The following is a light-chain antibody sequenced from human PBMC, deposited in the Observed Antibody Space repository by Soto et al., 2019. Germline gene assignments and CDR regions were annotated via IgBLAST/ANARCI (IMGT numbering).Light chain of an antibody. Sequence: EMVMTQSPATLSVSPGESATLSCRASQSVSSNLAWYQQKPGQTPRLLIYGASTRANGIPARFSGSGSGTEYNLTISSLQSEDLAVYYCHQYNTWPSFTCGPGTKVDVK. CDR2: GAS. CDR3: HQYNTWPSFT. V-gene: IGKV3-15*01. J-gene: IGKJ3*01. CDR1: QSVSSN.